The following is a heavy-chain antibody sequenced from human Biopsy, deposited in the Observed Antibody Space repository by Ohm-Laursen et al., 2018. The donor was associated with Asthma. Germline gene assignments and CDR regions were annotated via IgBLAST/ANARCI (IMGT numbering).Heavy chain of an antibody. Sequence: TLSLTCTVSGGSMSGSSYYWGWIRQPPGKGLEWIGYIYYTGTTNYNPSLKSRVSISVDTSKNQFSLKLTSVTAADTAVYYCARDFGGWYYFDNWGQGSLVTVSS. D-gene: IGHD3-3*01. V-gene: IGHV4-61*01. J-gene: IGHJ4*02. CDR3: ARDFGGWYYFDN. CDR2: IYYTGTT. CDR1: GGSMSGSSYY.